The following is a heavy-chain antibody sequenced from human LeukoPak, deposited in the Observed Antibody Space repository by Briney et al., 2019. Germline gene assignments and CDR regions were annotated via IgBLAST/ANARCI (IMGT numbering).Heavy chain of an antibody. CDR1: GGTFSSYA. CDR2: IIPIFGTA. J-gene: IGHJ3*02. Sequence: ASVKVSCKASGGTFSSYAISWVRQAPGQGLEWMGGIIPIFGTANYAQKFQGRVTITADKSTSTAYMELSSLRSEDTAFYYCARLTLGYCSGGSCYSWLGAFDIWGQGTIVTVSS. V-gene: IGHV1-69*06. CDR3: ARLTLGYCSGGSCYSWLGAFDI. D-gene: IGHD2-15*01.